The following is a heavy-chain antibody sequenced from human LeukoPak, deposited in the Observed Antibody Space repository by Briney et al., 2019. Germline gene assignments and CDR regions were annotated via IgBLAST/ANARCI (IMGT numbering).Heavy chain of an antibody. D-gene: IGHD3-9*01. V-gene: IGHV3-66*01. J-gene: IGHJ2*01. Sequence: AGGSLRLSCAASGFTVSSNYMSWVRQAPGKGLEWVSVIYSGGSTYYADSVKGRFTISRDNSKNTLYLQVNSLRAEDTAVYYCAREPHYDILTGYRINWYFDLWGRGTLVTVSS. CDR3: AREPHYDILTGYRINWYFDL. CDR1: GFTVSSNY. CDR2: IYSGGST.